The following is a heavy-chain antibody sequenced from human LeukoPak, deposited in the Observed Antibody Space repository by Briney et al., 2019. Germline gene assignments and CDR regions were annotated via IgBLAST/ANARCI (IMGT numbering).Heavy chain of an antibody. V-gene: IGHV3-21*01. D-gene: IGHD6-19*01. CDR1: GFTFSSYS. CDR3: ARRPDPGGISSGWHKYYYYMDV. Sequence: GGSLRLSCAASGFTFSSYSMNWVRQAPGKGLEWVSSIRSSSSSYIYYADSVKGRFTISRDNAKNSLYLQMNSLRAEDTAVYYCARRPDPGGISSGWHKYYYYMDVWGKGTTVTISS. CDR2: IRSSSSSYI. J-gene: IGHJ6*03.